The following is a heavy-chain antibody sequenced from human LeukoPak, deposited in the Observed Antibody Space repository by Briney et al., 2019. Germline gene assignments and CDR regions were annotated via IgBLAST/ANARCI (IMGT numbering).Heavy chain of an antibody. D-gene: IGHD3-22*01. CDR1: GFTFSSYE. Sequence: PGGSLRLSCAASGFTFSSYEMNWARQAPGKGLEWVSYISSSGSTIYYADSVKGRFTISRDNAKNSLYLQMNSLRAEDTAVYYCARDYYDSSGYFDGLNYWGQGTLVTVSS. V-gene: IGHV3-48*03. J-gene: IGHJ4*02. CDR3: ARDYYDSSGYFDGLNY. CDR2: ISSSGSTI.